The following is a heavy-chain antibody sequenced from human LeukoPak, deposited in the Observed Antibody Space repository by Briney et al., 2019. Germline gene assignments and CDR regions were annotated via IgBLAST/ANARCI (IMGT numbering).Heavy chain of an antibody. Sequence: ASVKVSCKASGYTFTSYYMHWVRQAPGQGLEWMGIINPSSGHTNYAQKFQGRVTMTRDMSTSTVYMELSSLRSEDTAVYYCARTLSWGSVNLDYWGQGTLVTVSS. CDR1: GYTFTSYY. CDR3: ARTLSWGSVNLDY. J-gene: IGHJ4*02. CDR2: INPSSGHT. D-gene: IGHD6-13*01. V-gene: IGHV1-46*01.